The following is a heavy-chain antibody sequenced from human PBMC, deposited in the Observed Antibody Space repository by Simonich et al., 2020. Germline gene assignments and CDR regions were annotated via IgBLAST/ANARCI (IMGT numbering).Heavy chain of an antibody. V-gene: IGHV1-69*06. CDR2: IITVLVKE. CDR1: GGTFSSYA. J-gene: IGHJ6*03. D-gene: IGHD2-15*01. CDR3: ARGGLADRRIVYYYYMDV. Sequence: QVQLVQSGAEVKKPGSSVKVSCKASGGTFSSYAISWVRQAPGQGREWRGVIITVLVKENNQQQYQGGVTITADKSTSTAYMELSSLRSEDTAVYYCARGGLADRRIVYYYYMDVWGKGTTVTVSS.